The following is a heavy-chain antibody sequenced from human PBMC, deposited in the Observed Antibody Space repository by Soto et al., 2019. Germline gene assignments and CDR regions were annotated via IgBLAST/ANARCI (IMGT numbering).Heavy chain of an antibody. D-gene: IGHD4-17*01. CDR1: GFTFGDYT. V-gene: IGHV3-49*03. CDR2: IRSKAYGGTT. Sequence: SLRLSCTASGFTFGDYTMAWFRQAPGGGLEWVSFIRSKAYGGTTEYAASVKGRFTISRDDSKSIAYLQMNRLQSEDTAVYYCARDVASYGYGDFCGMDVWGQGTTVTVSS. CDR3: ARDVASYGYGDFCGMDV. J-gene: IGHJ6*02.